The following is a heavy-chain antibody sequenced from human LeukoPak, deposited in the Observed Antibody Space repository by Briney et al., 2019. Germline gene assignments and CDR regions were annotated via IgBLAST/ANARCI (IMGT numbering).Heavy chain of an antibody. CDR2: TSKDGSDT. Sequence: GGSLRLSCAVSGFTFTDSWMYWVRQAPGKGPEWLSRTSKDGSDTVYADSAKGRFTASRDNAKNTIYLELTNLRPDDTALYYCARGGYSGSYYRFSWGRGTLVTVAS. CDR1: GFTFTDSW. D-gene: IGHD6-25*01. V-gene: IGHV3-74*01. J-gene: IGHJ4*02. CDR3: ARGGYSGSYYRFS.